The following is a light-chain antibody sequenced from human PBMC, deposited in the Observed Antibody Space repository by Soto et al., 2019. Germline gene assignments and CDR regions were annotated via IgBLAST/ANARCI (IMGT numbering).Light chain of an antibody. CDR3: QHFKSFPIT. CDR2: ESS. CDR1: QSISSW. Sequence: DIQMTQSPSTLSASVGDRVTITCRASQSISSWLAWYQQKPGKAPKVLIYESSLLQSGVPSRFSGSGSGTDFTRTISSLQPEDFATYYCQHFKSFPITFGQGTRLEIK. V-gene: IGKV1-5*01. J-gene: IGKJ5*01.